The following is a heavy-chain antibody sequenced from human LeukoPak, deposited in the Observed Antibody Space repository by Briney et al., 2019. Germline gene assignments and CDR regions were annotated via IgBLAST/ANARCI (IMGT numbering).Heavy chain of an antibody. V-gene: IGHV1-2*02. CDR2: INPNSGGT. Sequence: ASVKVSCKASGYTFTGYYIHWVRQAPGQGLEWMGWINPNSGGTNYAQKFQGRVTMTRDTSISTAYMELSRLRSDDTAVYYCARYSSGGFGLYVWGQGTTVTVSS. J-gene: IGHJ6*02. CDR3: ARYSSGGFGLYV. CDR1: GYTFTGYY. D-gene: IGHD6-19*01.